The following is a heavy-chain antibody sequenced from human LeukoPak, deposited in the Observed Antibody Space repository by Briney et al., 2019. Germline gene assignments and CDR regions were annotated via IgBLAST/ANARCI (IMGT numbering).Heavy chain of an antibody. V-gene: IGHV3-20*01. CDR3: ARKGVGGELGGFDY. D-gene: IGHD3-16*01. Sequence: GGSLRLSCAAPGFTFDDYGMSWVRQAPGKGLEWVSGLNRNGDITGYADSVKGRFIISRDNAKNYLYLQMNSLRAEDTALYHCARKGVGGELGGFDYWGQGTLVTVSS. CDR1: GFTFDDYG. CDR2: LNRNGDIT. J-gene: IGHJ4*02.